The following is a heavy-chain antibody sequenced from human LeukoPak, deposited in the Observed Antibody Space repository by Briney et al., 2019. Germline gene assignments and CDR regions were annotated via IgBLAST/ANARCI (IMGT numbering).Heavy chain of an antibody. V-gene: IGHV3-23*01. CDR3: AKDHGRVGATRDY. Sequence: PGGSLRLSCAASGFTFSSYAMSWVRQAPGKGLEWVSSISGSGGSTYYADFVKGRFIISRANSKNKLYLQMNSPRAEDTAVYYCAKDHGRVGATRDYWGQGTLVTVSS. CDR1: GFTFSSYA. J-gene: IGHJ4*02. D-gene: IGHD1-26*01. CDR2: ISGSGGST.